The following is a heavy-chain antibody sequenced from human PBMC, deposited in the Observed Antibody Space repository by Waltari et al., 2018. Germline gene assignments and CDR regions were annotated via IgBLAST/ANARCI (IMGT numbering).Heavy chain of an antibody. D-gene: IGHD1-1*01. CDR1: GGSISSYY. J-gene: IGHJ6*03. V-gene: IGHV4-4*07. CDR2: IYTSGST. CDR3: ARDRVGLEPRYYYYMDV. Sequence: QVQLQESGPGLVKPSETLSLTCTVSGGSISSYYWSWIRQTAGKGLEWIGRIYTSGSTNYHPSLKSRVTMSVDTSKNQFSLKLRSVTAADTAVYYCARDRVGLEPRYYYYMDVWGKGTTVTVSS.